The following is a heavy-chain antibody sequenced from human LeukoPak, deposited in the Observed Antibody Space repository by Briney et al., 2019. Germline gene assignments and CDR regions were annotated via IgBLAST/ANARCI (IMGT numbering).Heavy chain of an antibody. D-gene: IGHD6-6*01. Sequence: PGGSLRLSCAASGFTFSSYWMSWVRQAPGKGLEWVANIKQDGSEKYYVDSVKGRFTISRDNAKNSLYLQMNSLRAEDTAVYYCARVRIAARYYGMDVWGQGTTVTVSS. CDR3: ARVRIAARYYGMDV. J-gene: IGHJ6*02. CDR2: IKQDGSEK. CDR1: GFTFSSYW. V-gene: IGHV3-7*01.